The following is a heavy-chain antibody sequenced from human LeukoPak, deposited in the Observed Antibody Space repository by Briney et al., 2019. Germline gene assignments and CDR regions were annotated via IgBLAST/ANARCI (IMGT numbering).Heavy chain of an antibody. CDR2: IYHSGST. Sequence: SETLSLTCAVSGVSISSSNWWSWVRQPPGKGLEWIGEIYHSGSTYYNPSLKSRVTISVDRSKNQFSLKLSSVTAADTAVYYCARAQGAPADAFDIWGQGTMVTVSS. CDR1: GVSISSSNW. J-gene: IGHJ3*02. CDR3: ARAQGAPADAFDI. V-gene: IGHV4-4*02.